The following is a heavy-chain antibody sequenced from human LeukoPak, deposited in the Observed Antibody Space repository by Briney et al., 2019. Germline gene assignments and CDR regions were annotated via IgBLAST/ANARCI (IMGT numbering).Heavy chain of an antibody. Sequence: SETLSLTCTVSGGSISSYYWSWIRQPPGKGLEGIGYIYYTGSTNYNPSLKSRVTISVNMSNQFSLKLSSVTAADTAVYYCARQGALAGTIDSWGQGTLVTVSS. CDR3: ARQGALAGTIDS. CDR2: IYYTGST. D-gene: IGHD6-19*01. J-gene: IGHJ4*02. V-gene: IGHV4-59*08. CDR1: GGSISSYY.